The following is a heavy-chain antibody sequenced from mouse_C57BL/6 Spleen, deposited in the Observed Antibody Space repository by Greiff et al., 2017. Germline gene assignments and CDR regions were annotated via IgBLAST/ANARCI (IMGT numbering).Heavy chain of an antibody. CDR3: ARFITTAYYFDY. CDR2: IDPSDSYT. CDR1: GYTFTSYW. V-gene: IGHV1-59*01. J-gene: IGHJ2*01. D-gene: IGHD1-1*01. Sequence: VQLQQPGAELVRPGTSVKLSCKASGYTFTSYWMHWVKQRPGQGLEWIGVIDPSDSYTNYNQKFKGKATLTVDTSSSTAYMQLSSLTSEDSAVYYCARFITTAYYFDYWGQGTTLTVSS.